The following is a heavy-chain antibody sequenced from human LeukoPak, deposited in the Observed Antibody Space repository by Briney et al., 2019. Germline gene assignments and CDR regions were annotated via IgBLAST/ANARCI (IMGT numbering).Heavy chain of an antibody. V-gene: IGHV3-23*01. J-gene: IGHJ3*01. CDR3: AREGLYGSGSCGGFDV. CDR2: ISGSGGST. D-gene: IGHD3-10*01. Sequence: PGGSLRLSCAASGFTFGTHAMTWVRQAPGKGLEWVSTISGSGGSTYYADSVKGRFTISTDNSKNTLYVQMNSLRAEDTAVYYCAREGLYGSGSCGGFDVWGQGTMVTVSS. CDR1: GFTFGTHA.